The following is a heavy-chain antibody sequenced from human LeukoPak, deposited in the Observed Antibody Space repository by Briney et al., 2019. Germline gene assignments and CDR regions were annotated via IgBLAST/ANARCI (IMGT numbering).Heavy chain of an antibody. J-gene: IGHJ4*02. D-gene: IGHD3-10*01. Sequence: GGSLRLSCSASRFTFSDYYMSWIRQAPGKGLEWVSYISRSGTYKNYADSVKGRFTISRDNAKDSLYLQMNSLRAEDTAVYYCARSTHGSGSYYSFDYWGQGTPVTVSS. CDR2: ISRSGTYK. CDR1: RFTFSDYY. V-gene: IGHV3-11*06. CDR3: ARSTHGSGSYYSFDY.